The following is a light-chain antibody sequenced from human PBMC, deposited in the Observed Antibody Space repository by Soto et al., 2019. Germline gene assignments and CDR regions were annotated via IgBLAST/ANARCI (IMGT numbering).Light chain of an antibody. Sequence: DIVLTQSQATLALSPGERATLSCSARQSVSSYLAWYRQKRGQAPRLLRYDASNRATGIPARFSGSGSRTDCPLTISSLEPEDFAVYYCQQRTNWLTFGGGTKVEIK. CDR2: DAS. J-gene: IGKJ4*01. V-gene: IGKV3-11*01. CDR1: QSVSSY. CDR3: QQRTNWLT.